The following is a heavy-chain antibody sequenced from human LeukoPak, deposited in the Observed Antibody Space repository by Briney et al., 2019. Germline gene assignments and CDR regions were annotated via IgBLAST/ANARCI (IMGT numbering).Heavy chain of an antibody. V-gene: IGHV4-39*07. D-gene: IGHD6-13*01. J-gene: IGHJ4*02. CDR2: IYYSGST. Sequence: SETLSLTCTVSGGSISGTHYYWGWIRQPPGKGLEWIGSIYYSGSTYYNPSLKSRVTISVDTSKNQFSLKLSSVTAADTAVYYCARVAPMGGIAAAGTIFDYWGQGTLVTVSS. CDR1: GGSISGTHYY. CDR3: ARVAPMGGIAAAGTIFDY.